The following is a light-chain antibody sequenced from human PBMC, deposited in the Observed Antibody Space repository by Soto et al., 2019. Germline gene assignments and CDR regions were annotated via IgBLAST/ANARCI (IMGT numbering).Light chain of an antibody. CDR2: AAS. Sequence: DIQMTQSPSSVSASVGDRVTITCRASQGISTWLAWYQQKPGKAPKLLISAASNLQSGVPSRFSGSESGTDFTLTVSTLQPEDFATYYCQQSNSFPQTFGQGTKVEIK. J-gene: IGKJ1*01. V-gene: IGKV1-12*01. CDR1: QGISTW. CDR3: QQSNSFPQT.